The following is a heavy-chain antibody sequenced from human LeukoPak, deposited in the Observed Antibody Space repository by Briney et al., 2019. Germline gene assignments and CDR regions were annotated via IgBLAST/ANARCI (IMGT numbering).Heavy chain of an antibody. CDR1: GYTFISYG. V-gene: IGHV1-18*01. CDR3: ARVPAYSYGTTATFDI. Sequence: ASVKVSCKASGYTFISYGITWVRQAPGQGLEWVGWISACNDNTDYAQKLQDRVTMTTDTSTYTAYMDLRTLRSDDTAVYYCARVPAYSYGTTATFDIWGQGTMVTVSS. CDR2: ISACNDNT. J-gene: IGHJ3*02. D-gene: IGHD1-14*01.